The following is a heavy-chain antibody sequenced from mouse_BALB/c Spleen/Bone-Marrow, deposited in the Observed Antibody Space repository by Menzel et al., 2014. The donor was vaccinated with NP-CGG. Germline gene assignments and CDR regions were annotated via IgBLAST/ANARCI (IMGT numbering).Heavy chain of an antibody. CDR3: ARAGYGSSYDWFAY. V-gene: IGHV1-67*01. J-gene: IGHJ3*01. Sequence: QVHVKQSGPELVRPGVSVKISCKGSGYTFTDYAKHWVKQSHAKSLEWIGVISTYSGNTNYNQKFKGKATMTVDKSSSTAYMELARLTSEDSAIYYCARAGYGSSYDWFAYWGQGTLVTVSA. CDR2: ISTYSGNT. CDR1: GYTFTDYA. D-gene: IGHD1-1*01.